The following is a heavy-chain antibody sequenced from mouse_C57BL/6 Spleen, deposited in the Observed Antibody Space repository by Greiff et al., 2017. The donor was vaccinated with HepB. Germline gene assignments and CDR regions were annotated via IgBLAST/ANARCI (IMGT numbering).Heavy chain of an antibody. J-gene: IGHJ3*01. V-gene: IGHV14-3*01. Sequence: EVQLVESVAELVRPGASVKLSCTASGFNIKNTYMHWVKQRPEQGLEWIGRIDPANGNTKYAPKFQGKATITADTSSNTAYLQLSSLTSEDTAIYYCARGDYYGSSSSFAYWGQGTLVTVSA. CDR2: IDPANGNT. CDR1: GFNIKNTY. D-gene: IGHD1-1*01. CDR3: ARGDYYGSSSSFAY.